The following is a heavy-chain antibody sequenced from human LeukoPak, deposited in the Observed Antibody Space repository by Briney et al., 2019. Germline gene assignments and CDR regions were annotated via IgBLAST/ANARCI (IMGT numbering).Heavy chain of an antibody. CDR1: GFTVSSNS. D-gene: IGHD6-13*01. Sequence: PGGSLRLSCAASGFTVSSNSMSWVRQAPGKGLEWVSVIYSGGSTYYADSVKGRFTISRHNSKNTLYLQMNSLRAEDTAVYYCARFGSSLWFDPWGQGTLVTVSS. V-gene: IGHV3-53*04. J-gene: IGHJ5*02. CDR2: IYSGGST. CDR3: ARFGSSLWFDP.